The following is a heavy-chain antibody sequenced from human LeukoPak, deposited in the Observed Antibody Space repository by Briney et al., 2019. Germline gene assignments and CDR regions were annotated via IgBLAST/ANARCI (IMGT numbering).Heavy chain of an antibody. D-gene: IGHD3-10*01. CDR1: GFTLSSYA. CDR2: VDGGGGGT. V-gene: IGHV3-23*01. Sequence: GGSLRLSCAASGFTLSSYAMTWVRQAPGRGLEWVSSVDGGGGGTYYADSVKGRFTSSRDNSKNTLYLQMNNLRAEDTAAYYCAKGSFWGQGTLVTVSS. CDR3: AKGSF. J-gene: IGHJ4*02.